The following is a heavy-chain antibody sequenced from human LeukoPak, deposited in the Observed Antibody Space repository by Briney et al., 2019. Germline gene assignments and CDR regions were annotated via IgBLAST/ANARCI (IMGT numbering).Heavy chain of an antibody. J-gene: IGHJ3*02. CDR3: ARRDRYDYVWGSYRFGAFDI. V-gene: IGHV4-39*01. CDR2: IYYSGST. Sequence: SETLSLTCTVSGGSIRSSSYYWGWIRQPPGKGLEWIGSIYYSGSTYYNPSLKSRVTISVDTSKNQFSLKLSSVTAADTAVYYCARRDRYDYVWGSYRFGAFDIWGQGTMVTVSS. CDR1: GGSIRSSSYY. D-gene: IGHD3-16*02.